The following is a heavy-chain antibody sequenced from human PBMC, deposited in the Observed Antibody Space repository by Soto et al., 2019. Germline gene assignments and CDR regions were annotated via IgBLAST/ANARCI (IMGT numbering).Heavy chain of an antibody. D-gene: IGHD3-22*01. Sequence: SETLSLTCTVSGGSISSSSSYWGWIRQPPGKGLEWVGSIYYLGNAYYNPSLGGRVSISVDTSKNQFSLKLNSVTAADTAVFYCEGLFPHVSSGYHINYLGQGTLVNVSS. CDR3: EGLFPHVSSGYHINY. J-gene: IGHJ4*02. V-gene: IGHV4-39*01. CDR1: GGSISSSSSY. CDR2: IYYLGNA.